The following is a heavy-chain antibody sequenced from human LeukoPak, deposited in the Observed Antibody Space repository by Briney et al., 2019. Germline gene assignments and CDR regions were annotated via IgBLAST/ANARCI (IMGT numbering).Heavy chain of an antibody. V-gene: IGHV3-7*01. CDR1: GGSISSYY. D-gene: IGHD2-21*01. CDR3: ARDLDTYVVVIAYDTFDI. J-gene: IGHJ3*02. CDR2: IKADGSEK. Sequence: PSETLSLTCTVSGGSISSYYWSWIRQPPGKGLEWVANIKADGSEKHYVDSVKGRFTISRDNAKNSLYLQMNSLRAEDTAVYYCARDLDTYVVVIAYDTFDIWGQGTMVTVSS.